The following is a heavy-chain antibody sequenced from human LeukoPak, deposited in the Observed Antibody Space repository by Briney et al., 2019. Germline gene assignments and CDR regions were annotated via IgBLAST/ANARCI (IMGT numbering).Heavy chain of an antibody. D-gene: IGHD1-26*01. CDR2: IRNKANDYAT. V-gene: IGHV3-73*01. J-gene: IGHJ4*02. CDR1: GFTFSGSA. CDR3: TRLAGIAAATTGIDN. Sequence: GGSLKLSCAASGFTFSGSAIHWVRQASGKGLEWVGRIRNKANDYATAYAASVKGRFTISRDDSKNTAYLQMNSLKTEDTAVYYCTRLAGIAAATTGIDNWGQGTLVTVSP.